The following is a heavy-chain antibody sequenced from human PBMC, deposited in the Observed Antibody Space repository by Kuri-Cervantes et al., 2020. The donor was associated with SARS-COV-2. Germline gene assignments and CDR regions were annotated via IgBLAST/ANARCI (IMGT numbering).Heavy chain of an antibody. V-gene: IGHV1-69*05. J-gene: IGHJ3*02. D-gene: IGHD6-13*01. CDR2: IIPIFGTA. Sequence: SVKVSCKASGGTFSSYAISWVRQAPGQGLEWMGGIIPIFGTANYAQKFQGRVTITTDESTSTAYMELSSLRSEDTAVYYCASLYFDDSSSEDYAFDIWGQGTMVTV. CDR1: GGTFSSYA. CDR3: ASLYFDDSSSEDYAFDI.